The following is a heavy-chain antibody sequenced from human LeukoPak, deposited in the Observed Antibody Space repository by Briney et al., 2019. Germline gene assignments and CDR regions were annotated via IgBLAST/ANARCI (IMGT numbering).Heavy chain of an antibody. CDR1: GYTFSTYW. D-gene: IGHD2-8*01. V-gene: IGHV5-51*01. Sequence: GESLKISCQGSGYTFSTYWIGWVRQMPGTGLEWMGIVYPDKSESRYSPSFQGQVTISVDKSINTAYLQLSSLKASDTAVYYSARHPRGYCTDGVCYGSDYWGQGTLVTVSS. CDR2: VYPDKSES. J-gene: IGHJ4*02. CDR3: ARHPRGYCTDGVCYGSDY.